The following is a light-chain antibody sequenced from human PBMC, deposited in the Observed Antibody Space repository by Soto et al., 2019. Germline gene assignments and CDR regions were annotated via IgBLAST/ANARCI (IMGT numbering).Light chain of an antibody. CDR3: GSWDTSLHTGV. J-gene: IGLJ3*02. V-gene: IGLV1-51*02. CDR1: SSNLGNKY. Sequence: QSVLTQPPSVSAAPGQTVTISCSGSSSNLGNKYVSWYQQLPGTAPQLLIYEDNKRPSGIPDRFSGSKSGTSATLGITGLQTGDEAEYYCGSWDTSLHTGVFGGGTKLTVL. CDR2: EDN.